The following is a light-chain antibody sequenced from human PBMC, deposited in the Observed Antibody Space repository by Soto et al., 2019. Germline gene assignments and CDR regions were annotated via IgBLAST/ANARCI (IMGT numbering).Light chain of an antibody. CDR2: DTS. V-gene: IGKV3-15*01. CDR1: QSVGNK. Sequence: EIVMTQSPATLSVAPGEGATLSCRASQSVGNKLAWYQQKPGQPPSLLIYDTSTRAAAVPARLSGSGSGTAFTLIITGLQSEDFAVYYCQQYYSWPLFGPGTKVEI. J-gene: IGKJ3*01. CDR3: QQYYSWPL.